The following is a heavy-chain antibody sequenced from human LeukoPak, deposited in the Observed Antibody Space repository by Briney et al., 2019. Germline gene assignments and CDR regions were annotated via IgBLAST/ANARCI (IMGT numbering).Heavy chain of an antibody. D-gene: IGHD2-2*01. Sequence: PGGSLRLSCAASGFTFSSYGMHWVRQAPGKGLEWVTVIWYDGSNKYYADSVKGRFTISRDNSKNTLYLQMNSLRAEDTAVYYCARDLTVPAATSYYYGMDVWGQGTTVTVSS. CDR2: IWYDGSNK. V-gene: IGHV3-33*01. CDR1: GFTFSSYG. J-gene: IGHJ6*02. CDR3: ARDLTVPAATSYYYGMDV.